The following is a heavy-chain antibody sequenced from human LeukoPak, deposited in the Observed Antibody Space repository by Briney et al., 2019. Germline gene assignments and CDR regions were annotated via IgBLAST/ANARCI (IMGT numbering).Heavy chain of an antibody. CDR2: ISTTSSHI. D-gene: IGHD1-7*01. V-gene: IGHV3-21*01. CDR3: ARGITGTTALDY. J-gene: IGHJ4*02. Sequence: GGSLRLSCAASGFTFSGYSMNWVRQAPGKGLEWVSSISTTSSHIYYADSMRGRFTISRDNVKNSLYLQMTSLRAEDTAVYFCARGITGTTALDYWGQGTLVIVSS. CDR1: GFTFSGYS.